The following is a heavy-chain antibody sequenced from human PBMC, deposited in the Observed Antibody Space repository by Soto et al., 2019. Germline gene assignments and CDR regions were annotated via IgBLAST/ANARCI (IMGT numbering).Heavy chain of an antibody. CDR3: ARTYDGSGPNSGGYTFDI. CDR1: GASISSYY. D-gene: IGHD3-22*01. V-gene: IGHV4-59*01. Sequence: PSETLSLTCTVSGASISSYYWSWIRQPPGKGLEWIGYVYYSGSTNYNPSLKSRVTISVDTSKNQFSLKLSSVTAADTAVYYCARTYDGSGPNSGGYTFDIWGQGTMVTVSS. CDR2: VYYSGST. J-gene: IGHJ3*02.